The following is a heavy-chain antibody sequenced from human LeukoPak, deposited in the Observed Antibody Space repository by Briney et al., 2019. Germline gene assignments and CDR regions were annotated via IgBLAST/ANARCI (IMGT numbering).Heavy chain of an antibody. D-gene: IGHD1-1*01. V-gene: IGHV3-23*01. CDR1: GFTFSSYA. J-gene: IGHJ4*02. Sequence: GGSLRLSCAASGFTFSSYAMSWVRQAPGKGLEWVSTIRMTGGSTYYADSVKGRFTISRDNSKNTLHLQMNSLRAEDTAVYYCTTNWKGVMLDYWGQGTLVTVSS. CDR3: TTNWKGVMLDY. CDR2: IRMTGGST.